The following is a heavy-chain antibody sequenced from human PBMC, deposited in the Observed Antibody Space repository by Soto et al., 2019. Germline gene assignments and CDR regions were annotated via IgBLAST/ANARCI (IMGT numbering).Heavy chain of an antibody. D-gene: IGHD6-13*01. J-gene: IGHJ4*02. CDR1: GYAFTSYG. V-gene: IGHV1-18*01. Sequence: ASVKVSCKASGYAFTSYGISWVRQAPGQGLEWMAWINPYNGNTKYAEKFLGRVTVTTDTSTATAYMEVRSLTSDDTAVFYCARVGVGLAAPRVWPYWGQGTPVTVSS. CDR2: INPYNGNT. CDR3: ARVGVGLAAPRVWPY.